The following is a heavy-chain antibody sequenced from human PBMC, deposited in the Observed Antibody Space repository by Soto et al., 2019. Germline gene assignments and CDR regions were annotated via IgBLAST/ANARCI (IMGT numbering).Heavy chain of an antibody. CDR1: GYTFTSCA. V-gene: IGHV1-3*01. D-gene: IGHD3-3*01. J-gene: IGHJ5*02. Sequence: ASVKVSCKASGYTFTSCAMHWLRQAPGQRLEWMGWTNAGNGNTKYSQKFQGRVTITRDTSASTAYMELSSPRSEDTAVYYCARDGVTIFGVVTSVDWFDPWGQGTLVTVSS. CDR2: TNAGNGNT. CDR3: ARDGVTIFGVVTSVDWFDP.